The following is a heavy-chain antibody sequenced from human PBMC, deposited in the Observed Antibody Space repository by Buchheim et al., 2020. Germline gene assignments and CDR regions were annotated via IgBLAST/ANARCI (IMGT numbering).Heavy chain of an antibody. CDR3: AKARSGIAAAGSNY. CDR2: IVGSDDSA. D-gene: IGHD6-13*01. Sequence: EVQLLESGGGLVQPGGSLRLSCAVSGFTFSNYAMSWVRQAPGKGLEWVSVIVGSDDSAYYADSVKGRFTISRDNSENTVHLPMNSLRAEDTAVYYCAKARSGIAAAGSNYWGQGTL. V-gene: IGHV3-23*01. CDR1: GFTFSNYA. J-gene: IGHJ4*02.